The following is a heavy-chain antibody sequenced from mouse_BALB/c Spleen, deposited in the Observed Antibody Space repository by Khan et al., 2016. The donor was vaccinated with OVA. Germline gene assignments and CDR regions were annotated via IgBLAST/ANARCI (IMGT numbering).Heavy chain of an antibody. Sequence: QVQLQQSGPALVAPSQSLSITCTISGFSLTNYGVHWVRQPPGKGLEWRVVIWSDGSTTYNSALKSRLSISKDNSKSQVFLKMNSLQTDDTAMYYCARQPYYHYYIMDYWGQGTSVTVSS. CDR1: GFSLTNYG. D-gene: IGHD2-10*01. CDR2: IWSDGST. J-gene: IGHJ4*01. V-gene: IGHV2-6-1*01. CDR3: ARQPYYHYYIMDY.